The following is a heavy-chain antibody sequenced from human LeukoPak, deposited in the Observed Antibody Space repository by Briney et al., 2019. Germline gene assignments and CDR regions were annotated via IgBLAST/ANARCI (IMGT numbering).Heavy chain of an antibody. Sequence: GGSLRLSCAASGFTFSSYSMNWVRQAPGKGLEWVSSISSSSSYIYYADSVKGRFTISRDNAKNSLYLQMNSLRAEDTAVYYCAAEIIYGSGSKIDYWGQGTLVTVSS. CDR3: AAEIIYGSGSKIDY. V-gene: IGHV3-21*01. CDR1: GFTFSSYS. CDR2: ISSSSSYI. D-gene: IGHD3-10*01. J-gene: IGHJ4*02.